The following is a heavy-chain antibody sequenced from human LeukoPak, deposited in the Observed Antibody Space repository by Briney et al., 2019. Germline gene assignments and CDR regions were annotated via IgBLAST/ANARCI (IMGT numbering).Heavy chain of an antibody. CDR2: MWYDGSNK. Sequence: PGRSLRLSCAASGFSFNTFGMHWVRQAPGKGLEWVALMWYDGSNKHYAGSVRGRFTISRDNSKNTLYLQMDSLRAEDTAVYYCARYCGGGNCYTGLGSWGQGTLVTVSS. J-gene: IGHJ5*02. D-gene: IGHD2-15*01. CDR1: GFSFNTFG. CDR3: ARYCGGGNCYTGLGS. V-gene: IGHV3-33*01.